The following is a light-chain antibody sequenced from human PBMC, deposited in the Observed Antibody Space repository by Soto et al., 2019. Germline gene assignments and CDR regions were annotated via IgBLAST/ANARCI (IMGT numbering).Light chain of an antibody. CDR3: SSYTSSSTLV. CDR2: DVS. CDR1: SSDVGGYKY. Sequence: QSALTQPASVSGSPGQSITISCTGTSSDVGGYKYVSWYQQHPGKAPKLMIYDVSNRPSGVSNRFSGSKSGNTASLTISGLQAEDEAEYYCSSYTSSSTLVFGTGTKLTVL. J-gene: IGLJ1*01. V-gene: IGLV2-14*01.